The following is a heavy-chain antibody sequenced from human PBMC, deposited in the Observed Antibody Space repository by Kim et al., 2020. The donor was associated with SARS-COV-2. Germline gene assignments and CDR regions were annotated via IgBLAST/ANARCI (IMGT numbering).Heavy chain of an antibody. CDR2: ISYDGSNK. CDR1: GFTFSSYG. Sequence: GGSLRLSCAASGFTFSSYGMHWVRQAPGKGLEWVAVISYDGSNKYYADSVKGRFTISRNNSKNTLYLQMNSLRAEDTAVYYCAKDRSSVGATGYYYYGMDVWGQGTTVTVSS. V-gene: IGHV3-30*18. J-gene: IGHJ6*02. CDR3: AKDRSSVGATGYYYYGMDV. D-gene: IGHD1-26*01.